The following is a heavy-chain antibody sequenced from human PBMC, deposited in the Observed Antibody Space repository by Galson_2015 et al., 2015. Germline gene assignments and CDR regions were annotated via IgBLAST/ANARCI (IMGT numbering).Heavy chain of an antibody. CDR2: IYYSGST. J-gene: IGHJ5*02. CDR1: GDSLNSGGFY. D-gene: IGHD3-16*02. CDR3: ARVRYRDWFDP. Sequence: TLSLTCTVSGDSLNSGGFYWSWIRQHPGKGQEWIGYIYYSGSTDYNPSLKSRLTMSVDMSKNQFSLRLSSVTAADTAVYYCARVRYRDWFDPWGQGTLVTVSS. V-gene: IGHV4-31*03.